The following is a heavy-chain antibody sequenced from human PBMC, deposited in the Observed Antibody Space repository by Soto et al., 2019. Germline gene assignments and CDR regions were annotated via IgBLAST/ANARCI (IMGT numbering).Heavy chain of an antibody. CDR3: AKVRGSGWYYFDN. V-gene: IGHV1-2*02. CDR2: INYNTGGT. J-gene: IGHJ4*02. Sequence: QVQLVQSGAEVKTPGASVRISCKASAYTLTDNYIHWVRQAPGQGLEWVGWINYNTGGTNYDQKFRGRVTMTRDTSISTGYMDLSSLRSDDTATYYCAKVRGSGWYYFDNWVQGPLVTASS. D-gene: IGHD6-19*01. CDR1: AYTLTDNY.